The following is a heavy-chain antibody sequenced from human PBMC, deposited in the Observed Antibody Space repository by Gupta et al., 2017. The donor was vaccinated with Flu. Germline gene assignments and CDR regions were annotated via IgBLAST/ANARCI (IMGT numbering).Heavy chain of an antibody. CDR2: ISAGGEST. J-gene: IGHJ4*02. Sequence: AMTWVRQAPGKGLEWVSGISAGGESTYYADSVKGRFTISRDNSKNTLYLQMNSLRAEDTAGYFCATHQFYFDYWGQGTLLTVSS. CDR1: A. CDR3: ATHQFYFDY. V-gene: IGHV3-23*01.